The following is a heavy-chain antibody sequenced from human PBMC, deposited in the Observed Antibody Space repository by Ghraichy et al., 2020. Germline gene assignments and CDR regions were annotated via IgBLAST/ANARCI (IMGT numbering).Heavy chain of an antibody. CDR2: INSDGSST. CDR1: GFTFSSYW. D-gene: IGHD3-22*01. Sequence: GGSLRLSCAASGFTFSSYWMHWVRQAPGKGLVWVSRINSDGSSTSYADSVKGRFTISRDNAKNTLYLQMNSLRAEDTAVYYCARNEPSVAGGYYYDSSGYYYEVGAFDIWGQGTMVTVSS. J-gene: IGHJ3*02. CDR3: ARNEPSVAGGYYYDSSGYYYEVGAFDI. V-gene: IGHV3-74*01.